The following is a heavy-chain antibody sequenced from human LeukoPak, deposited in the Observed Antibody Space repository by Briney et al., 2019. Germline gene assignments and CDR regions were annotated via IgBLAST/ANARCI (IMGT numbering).Heavy chain of an antibody. V-gene: IGHV4-59*08. Sequence: SETLSLTCILSGGSISSLYWSWLRQSPGKRLEWIGYVYYTGATNYNPSLRSRVTMSVDMSKNEFSLKLKSVTAADTGIYFCAGLSYYYMDVWGKGTPVAVSS. CDR2: VYYTGAT. CDR1: GGSISSLY. CDR3: AGLSYYYMDV. J-gene: IGHJ6*03.